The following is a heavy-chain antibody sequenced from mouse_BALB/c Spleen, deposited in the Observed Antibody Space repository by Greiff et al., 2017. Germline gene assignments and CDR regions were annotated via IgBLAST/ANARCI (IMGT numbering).Heavy chain of an antibody. J-gene: IGHJ1*01. CDR2: ISSGSSTI. Sequence: EVMLVESGGGLVKPGGSLKLSCAASGFTFSSFGMHWVRQAPEKGLEWVAYISSGSSTIYYADTVKGRFTISRDNPKNTLFLQMTSLRSEDTAMYYCARGGDDYDHWYFEVWGAGTTVTVSS. CDR3: ARGGDDYDHWYFEV. V-gene: IGHV5-17*02. D-gene: IGHD2-4*01. CDR1: GFTFSSFG.